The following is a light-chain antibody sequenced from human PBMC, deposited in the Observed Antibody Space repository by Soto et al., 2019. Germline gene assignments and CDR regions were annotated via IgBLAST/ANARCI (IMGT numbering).Light chain of an antibody. CDR1: SSDVGGYDY. CDR3: SSSGGRNTLI. J-gene: IGLJ2*01. Sequence: QSALTQPASVSGSPGQSITISCTGTSSDVGGYDYVSWYQQHPGKAPKLILFGVSNRPSGISHRFSGSKSGNTASLTISGLHADDEADYYCSSSGGRNTLIFGGGTKVTVL. CDR2: GVS. V-gene: IGLV2-14*01.